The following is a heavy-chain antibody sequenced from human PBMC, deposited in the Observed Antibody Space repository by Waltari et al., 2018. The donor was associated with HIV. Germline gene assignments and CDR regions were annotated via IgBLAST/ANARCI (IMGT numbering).Heavy chain of an antibody. CDR3: AREEGGGNAYYYYGMDV. CDR2: ISSSSSTI. Sequence: EVHLVESGGGVVQPGGSLSLSCAASGFTFSYYSMNWVRQAPGKGLEWISYISSSSSTIFYADSVKGRFTISRDNAKNSLYLQLNSPRAEDTAVYYCAREEGGGNAYYYYGMDVWGQGTTVTVSS. D-gene: IGHD3-16*01. V-gene: IGHV3-48*01. J-gene: IGHJ6*02. CDR1: GFTFSYYS.